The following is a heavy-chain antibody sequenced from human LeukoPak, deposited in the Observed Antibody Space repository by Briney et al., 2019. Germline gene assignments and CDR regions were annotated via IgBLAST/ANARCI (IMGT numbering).Heavy chain of an antibody. D-gene: IGHD3-10*01. Sequence: PSETLSLTCTVSGYSISSGYYWGWIRQTPGKGLEWIGSIYHSGSTYYNPSLKSRVTISVDTSKNQFSLKLSSVTAADTAVYYCARVPMVSPFYYYYMDVWGKGTTVTVSS. J-gene: IGHJ6*03. V-gene: IGHV4-38-2*02. CDR1: GYSISSGYY. CDR2: IYHSGST. CDR3: ARVPMVSPFYYYYMDV.